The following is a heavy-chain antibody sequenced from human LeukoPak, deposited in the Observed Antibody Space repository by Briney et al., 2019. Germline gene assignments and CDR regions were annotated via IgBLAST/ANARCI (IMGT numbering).Heavy chain of an antibody. Sequence: GGSLRLSCAASGFTFNTYGMHWVRQAPGKGLEWVAVISYDGSNKYYADSVKGRFTISRENSKNTLYLQMNSLRAEDTAVYYCARENAAAVAATPYFDYWGQGTLVTVSS. D-gene: IGHD2-15*01. V-gene: IGHV3-30*03. J-gene: IGHJ4*02. CDR2: ISYDGSNK. CDR1: GFTFNTYG. CDR3: ARENAAAVAATPYFDY.